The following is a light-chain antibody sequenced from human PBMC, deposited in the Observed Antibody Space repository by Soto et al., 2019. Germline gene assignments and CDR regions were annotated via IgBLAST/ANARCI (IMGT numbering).Light chain of an antibody. CDR2: GAS. V-gene: IGKV3-20*01. Sequence: EIVLMQSPGTLSLSPGERATLSCRASQSVINSYLAWYQQKPGQAPRLLMYGASRRATGIPDRFSGSASGTDFTLTISRLEPEDFAVYYCQQYGSSPRTFGQGTKVEIK. CDR1: QSVINSY. J-gene: IGKJ1*01. CDR3: QQYGSSPRT.